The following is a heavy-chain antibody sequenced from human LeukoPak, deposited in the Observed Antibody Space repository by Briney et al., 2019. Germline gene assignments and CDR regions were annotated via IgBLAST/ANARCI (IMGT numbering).Heavy chain of an antibody. V-gene: IGHV1-2*02. CDR1: GYTFTSYG. CDR3: ERDERYDSSGYPFDY. D-gene: IGHD3-22*01. CDR2: INPNSGDT. J-gene: IGHJ4*02. Sequence: ASVTVSCKASGYTFTSYGISWVRQAPGQGLEWMGWINPNSGDTNYAQKFQGRGTINRETSTRTAYMELSRLRYEETGVYLGERDERYDSSGYPFDYWGQGTLVTVSS.